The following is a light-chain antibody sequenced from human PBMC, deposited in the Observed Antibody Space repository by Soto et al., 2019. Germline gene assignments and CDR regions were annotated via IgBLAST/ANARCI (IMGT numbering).Light chain of an antibody. Sequence: ETVLTQSPATLSLSPVERATLSCRASQDISRYLAWYQQKPGQAPRLLIYDASNRATGIPARFSGSGSGTDFTLTISNLEPEDFAVYYCQQRSNWLFGPGTKVDIK. CDR1: QDISRY. CDR2: DAS. CDR3: QQRSNWL. V-gene: IGKV3-11*01. J-gene: IGKJ3*01.